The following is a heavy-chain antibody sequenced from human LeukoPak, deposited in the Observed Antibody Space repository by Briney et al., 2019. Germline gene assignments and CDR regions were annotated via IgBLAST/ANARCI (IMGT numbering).Heavy chain of an antibody. CDR3: VITAGPPTDH. V-gene: IGHV3-11*04. CDR1: GITFSDYY. J-gene: IGHJ4*01. Sequence: GGSLRLSCTASGITFSDYYMNWIRQAPGKGLEWLSFISRGGSPIYYADSVKGRFTISRGNAKNSLYLQMNSLRVEDTAMYYCVITAGPPTDHWGQGALVTVSS. D-gene: IGHD1-14*01. CDR2: ISRGGSPI.